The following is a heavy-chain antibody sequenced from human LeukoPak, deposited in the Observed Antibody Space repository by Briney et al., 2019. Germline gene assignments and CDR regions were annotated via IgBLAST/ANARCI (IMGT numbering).Heavy chain of an antibody. J-gene: IGHJ6*02. CDR2: IVVGSGNT. D-gene: IGHD5-24*01. Sequence: SVKVSCKASGFTFSSSAMQWVRQARGQRLEWIGWIVVGSGNTNYAQKFQERVTITRDMSTSTAYMELSSLRSGDTAVYYCAAGLEAATNMLDYYYYGMDVWGQGTTVTVSS. CDR3: AAGLEAATNMLDYYYYGMDV. V-gene: IGHV1-58*02. CDR1: GFTFSSSA.